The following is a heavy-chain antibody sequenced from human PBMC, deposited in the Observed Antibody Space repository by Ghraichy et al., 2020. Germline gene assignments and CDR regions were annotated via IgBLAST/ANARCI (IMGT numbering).Heavy chain of an antibody. CDR2: IYTSGST. D-gene: IGHD6-6*01. J-gene: IGHJ4*02. V-gene: IGHV4-4*09. Sequence: SETLSLTCTVSGGSISSYYWSWIRQPPGKGLEWIGYIYTSGSTNYNPSLKSRVTISVDTSKNQFSLKLSSVTAADTAVYYCARHGRSRGSSSPFDYWGQGTLVTVSS. CDR3: ARHGRSRGSSSPFDY. CDR1: GGSISSYY.